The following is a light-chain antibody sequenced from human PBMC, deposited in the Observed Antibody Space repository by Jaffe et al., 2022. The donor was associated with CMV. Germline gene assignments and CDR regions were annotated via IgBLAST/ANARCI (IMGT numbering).Light chain of an antibody. CDR3: QSPDSSGTSVI. CDR2: KGS. J-gene: IGLJ2*01. CDR1: TLPKQY. V-gene: IGLV3-25*03. Sequence: SYELTQPPSVSVSPGQTARITCSGDTLPKQYAYWYQQKPGQAPILVIYKGSERPSGIPERFSGSSSGTTVTLTISGVQAEDEADYYCQSPDSSGTSVIFGGGTKLTVL.